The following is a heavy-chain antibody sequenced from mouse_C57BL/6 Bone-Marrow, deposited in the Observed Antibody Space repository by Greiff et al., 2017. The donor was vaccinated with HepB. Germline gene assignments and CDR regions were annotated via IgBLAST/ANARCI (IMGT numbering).Heavy chain of an antibody. J-gene: IGHJ2*01. Sequence: VQLQQPGAELVRPGPSVKLSCKASGYTFTSYWMHWVKQRPGQGLEWIGVIDPYDSYTNYNQKFKGKATLTVDTSSSTAYMQLSSLTSEDSAVYYCASSYYYGLDYWGQGTTLTVSS. D-gene: IGHD1-1*01. V-gene: IGHV1-59*01. CDR1: GYTFTSYW. CDR2: IDPYDSYT. CDR3: ASSYYYGLDY.